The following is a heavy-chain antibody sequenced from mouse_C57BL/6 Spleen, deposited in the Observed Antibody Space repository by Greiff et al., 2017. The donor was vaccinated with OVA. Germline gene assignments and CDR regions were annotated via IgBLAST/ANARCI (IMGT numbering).Heavy chain of an antibody. CDR2: IDPSDSET. D-gene: IGHD3-2*02. Sequence: QVQLKQPGAELVRPGSSVKLSCKASGYTFTSYWMHWVKQRPIQGLEWIGNIDPSDSETHYNQKFKDKATLTVDKSSSTAYMQLSSLTSEDSAVYYCARGGAQFTLYYWGQGTTLTVSS. J-gene: IGHJ2*01. V-gene: IGHV1-52*01. CDR1: GYTFTSYW. CDR3: ARGGAQFTLYY.